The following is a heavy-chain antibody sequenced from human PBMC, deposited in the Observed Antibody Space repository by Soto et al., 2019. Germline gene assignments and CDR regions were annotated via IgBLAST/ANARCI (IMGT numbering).Heavy chain of an antibody. CDR3: AKDRVEWELLWPYFDY. CDR1: GFTFSSYA. Sequence: TGGSLRLSCAASGFTFSSYAMSWVRQAPGKGLEWVSAISGSGGSTYYADSVKGRFTISRDNSKNTLYLQMNSLRAEDTAVYYCAKDRVEWELLWPYFDYWGQGTLVTVSS. CDR2: ISGSGGST. D-gene: IGHD1-26*01. J-gene: IGHJ4*02. V-gene: IGHV3-23*01.